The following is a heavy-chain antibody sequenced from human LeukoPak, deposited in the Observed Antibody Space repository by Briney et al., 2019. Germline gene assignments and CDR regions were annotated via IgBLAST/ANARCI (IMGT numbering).Heavy chain of an antibody. CDR3: AGARVQHDAFDI. CDR1: GGSFSGYY. CDR2: INHSGST. J-gene: IGHJ3*02. Sequence: SETLSLTCAVYGGSFSGYYWSWIRQPPGKGLEWIGEINHSGSTNYNPSLKSRVTISVDTSKNQFSLKLSSVTAADTAVYYCAGARVQHDAFDIWGQGTMVTVSS. D-gene: IGHD6-13*01. V-gene: IGHV4-34*01.